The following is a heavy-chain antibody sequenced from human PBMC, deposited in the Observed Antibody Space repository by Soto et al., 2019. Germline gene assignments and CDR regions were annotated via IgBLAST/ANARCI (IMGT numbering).Heavy chain of an antibody. CDR2: ISDTGGNT. D-gene: IGHD6-13*01. CDR3: ARGGNSWYNY. CDR1: GFTVSSYT. V-gene: IGHV3-23*01. Sequence: AGSLKLSCAACGFTVSSYTVAWVRQTPGKGLDWVSSISDTGGNTYYADSVKGRFTISRDKSKNTLYLQMNSLRADDTALYYCARGGNSWYNYWGQGALVTVSS. J-gene: IGHJ4*02.